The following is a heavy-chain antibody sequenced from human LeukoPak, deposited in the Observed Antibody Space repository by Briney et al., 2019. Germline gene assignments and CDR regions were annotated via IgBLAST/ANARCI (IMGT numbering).Heavy chain of an antibody. V-gene: IGHV4-61*01. J-gene: IGHJ4*02. Sequence: SETLSLTCTVSGGSISSSSYYWSWIRQPPGKGLEWIGYIYYSGSTNYNPSLKSRVTISVDTSKNQFSLKLSSVTAADTAVYYSAGFRDTILDYWGQGTLVTVSS. CDR1: GGSISSSSYY. CDR2: IYYSGST. D-gene: IGHD3-9*01. CDR3: AGFRDTILDY.